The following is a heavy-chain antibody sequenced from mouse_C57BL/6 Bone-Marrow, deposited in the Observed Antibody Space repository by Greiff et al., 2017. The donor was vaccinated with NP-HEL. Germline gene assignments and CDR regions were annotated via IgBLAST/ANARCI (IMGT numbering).Heavy chain of an antibody. CDR3: ARYPYSLGRGDY. V-gene: IGHV1-81*01. CDR1: GYTFTSYG. Sequence: VQLQQSGAELARPGASVKLSCKASGYTFTSYGISWVKQRTGQGLEWIGKIYPRSGNTYYNEKFKGKATLTADKSSSTAYMELRSLTSEDSAVYFCARYPYSLGRGDYWGQGTTLTVSS. J-gene: IGHJ2*01. CDR2: IYPRSGNT. D-gene: IGHD4-1*01.